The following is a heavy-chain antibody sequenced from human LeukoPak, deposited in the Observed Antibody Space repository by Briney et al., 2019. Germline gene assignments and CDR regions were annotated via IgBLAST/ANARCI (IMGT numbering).Heavy chain of an antibody. Sequence: ASVKVSCKASGYTFTSYYMHWVRQAPGQGLEWMGWMNPNSGNTGYAQKFQGRVTMTRNTSISTAYMELSSLRSEDTAVYYCARGKNDFWSGYEPYDYWGQGTLVTVSS. CDR2: MNPNSGNT. CDR1: GYTFTSYY. CDR3: ARGKNDFWSGYEPYDY. V-gene: IGHV1-8*02. D-gene: IGHD3-3*01. J-gene: IGHJ4*02.